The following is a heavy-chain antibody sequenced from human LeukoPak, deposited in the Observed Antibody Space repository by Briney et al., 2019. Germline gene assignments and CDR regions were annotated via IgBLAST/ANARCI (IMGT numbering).Heavy chain of an antibody. CDR3: ARDGDGGRDGYNYGGSGDY. D-gene: IGHD5-24*01. Sequence: ASVKVSCKASGYTFTGYYMHWVRQAPGQGLEWMGWINPNSGGTNYAQKFQGRVTMTRDTSISTAYMELSRLRSDDTAVYYCARDGDGGRDGYNYGGSGDYWGQGTLVTVSS. J-gene: IGHJ4*02. V-gene: IGHV1-2*02. CDR2: INPNSGGT. CDR1: GYTFTGYY.